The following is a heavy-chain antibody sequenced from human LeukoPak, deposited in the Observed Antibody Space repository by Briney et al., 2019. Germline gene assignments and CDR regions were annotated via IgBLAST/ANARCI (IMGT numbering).Heavy chain of an antibody. V-gene: IGHV5-51*01. CDR3: ARQVDIVATIKWFDP. Sequence: GESLKISCKGSRYSFTSYWIGWVRQMPGKGLEWMGIIYPGDSDTRCSPSFQGQVTISADKSISTAYLQWSSLKASDTAMYYCARQVDIVATIKWFDPWGQGTLVTVSS. J-gene: IGHJ5*02. D-gene: IGHD5-12*01. CDR2: IYPGDSDT. CDR1: RYSFTSYW.